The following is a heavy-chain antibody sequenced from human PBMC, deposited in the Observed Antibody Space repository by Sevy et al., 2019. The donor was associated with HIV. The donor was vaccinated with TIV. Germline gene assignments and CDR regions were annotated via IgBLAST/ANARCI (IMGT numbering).Heavy chain of an antibody. CDR2: IHGGGTT. CDR3: ARTPIGNYVDYFDY. D-gene: IGHD1-7*01. Sequence: GESLKISCAASGFIVTSNYMSWVRQAPGKGLEWVSVIHGGGTTQYADSVKGRFTISRDNSKNTLYLQMNTLGAEDTAVYYCARTPIGNYVDYFDYWGQGTLVTVSS. CDR1: GFIVTSNY. J-gene: IGHJ4*02. V-gene: IGHV3-53*01.